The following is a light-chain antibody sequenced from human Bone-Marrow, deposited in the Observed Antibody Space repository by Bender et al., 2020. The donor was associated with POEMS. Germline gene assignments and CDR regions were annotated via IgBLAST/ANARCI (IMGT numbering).Light chain of an antibody. V-gene: IGLV2-14*03. CDR2: GVS. CDR1: GSDFATTNY. Sequence: QSTLTQPASVSGSPGQSITIPCNGTGSDFATTNYVSWYQHHPGKAPKLLIFGVSDRPSGVSNRFSGSKSGDTASLTISGRQAEDEADYQCSSYTDSPTVVFGGGTKVTVL. J-gene: IGLJ2*01. CDR3: SSYTDSPTVV.